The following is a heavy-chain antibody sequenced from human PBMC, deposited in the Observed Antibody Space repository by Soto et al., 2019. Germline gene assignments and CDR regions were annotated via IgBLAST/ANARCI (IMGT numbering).Heavy chain of an antibody. D-gene: IGHD3-16*02. CDR2: ISGSGGST. CDR1: GFTFSSYV. V-gene: IGHV3-23*01. CDR3: AKDGHDYIWGSYRFLPYYFGY. Sequence: EVQLLESGGGLVQPGGSLRLSCAASGFTFSSYVMSWVRQAPGKGLEWVSAISGSGGSTYYADSVKGRFTISRDNSKNTLYLQMNSLRAEDTAVYYCAKDGHDYIWGSYRFLPYYFGYWGQGTLVTVSS. J-gene: IGHJ4*02.